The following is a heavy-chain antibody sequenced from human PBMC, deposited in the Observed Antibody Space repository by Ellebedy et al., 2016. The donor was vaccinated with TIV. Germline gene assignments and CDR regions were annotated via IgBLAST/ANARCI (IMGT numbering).Heavy chain of an antibody. V-gene: IGHV1-18*04. CDR3: ARGAAGLAAAGTVDP. Sequence: AASVKVSCKASGYTFTSYGISWVRQAPGQGLEWMGWISAYNGNTNYAQKLQGRVTMTTDTSTSTASMELRRLRSDETAVYYCARGAAGLAAAGTVDPWGQGTLVTVSS. J-gene: IGHJ5*02. D-gene: IGHD6-13*01. CDR1: GYTFTSYG. CDR2: ISAYNGNT.